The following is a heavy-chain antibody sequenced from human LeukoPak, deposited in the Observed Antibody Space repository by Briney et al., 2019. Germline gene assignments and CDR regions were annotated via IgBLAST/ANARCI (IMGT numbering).Heavy chain of an antibody. CDR3: ATEGNIVGATWEENDAFDI. J-gene: IGHJ3*02. Sequence: ASVKVSCKVSGYTLTELSMHWVRQAPGKGLEWMGGFDPEDGETIYAQKFQGRVTMTEDTSTDTAYMELSSLRSEDTAVYYCATEGNIVGATWEENDAFDIWGQGTTVAVSS. CDR1: GYTLTELS. V-gene: IGHV1-24*01. D-gene: IGHD1-26*01. CDR2: FDPEDGET.